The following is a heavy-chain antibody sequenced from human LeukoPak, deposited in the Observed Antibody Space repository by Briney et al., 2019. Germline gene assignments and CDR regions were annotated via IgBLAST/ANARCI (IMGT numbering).Heavy chain of an antibody. CDR3: ASGVQHCADGDCYSIY. V-gene: IGHV3-21*01. CDR1: GFTFSTYG. Sequence: GGSLRLSCATSGFTFSTYGLTWVRQAPGKGLEWVSSISSRSDSIHYADSLRGRFTVSRDNRKNSLFLQMNSVTAEDTAVYYCASGVQHCADGDCYSIYWGQGTLVTVSS. J-gene: IGHJ4*02. CDR2: ISSRSDSI. D-gene: IGHD2-21*01.